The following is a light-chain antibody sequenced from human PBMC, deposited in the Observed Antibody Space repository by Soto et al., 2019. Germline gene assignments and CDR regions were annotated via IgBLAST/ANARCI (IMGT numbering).Light chain of an antibody. Sequence: QSTLTQPASVSGSPGQSITIACPGTSSYIGCYNIVSWYQHHPVKAPKLVISEGNQRPSGVSHRFSGSKSGNTASLTISGLQAEDEADYYCCSYTTSKTWVFGGGTKLTVL. CDR2: EGN. CDR3: CSYTTSKTWV. V-gene: IGLV2-14*02. J-gene: IGLJ3*02. CDR1: SSYIGCYNI.